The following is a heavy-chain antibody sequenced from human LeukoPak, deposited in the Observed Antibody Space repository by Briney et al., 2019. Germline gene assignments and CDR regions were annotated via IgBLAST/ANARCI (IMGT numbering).Heavy chain of an antibody. V-gene: IGHV5-51*01. CDR2: IYPGDSDT. D-gene: IGHD3-22*01. CDR1: GYSFTTYW. Sequence: GESLKISCKGSGYSFTTYWIGWVRQMPGKGLEWMGIIYPGDSDTRYSPSFQGQVTISADKSVTTAYLQWSSLKASDTAMYYCARQYSYDSSGFPPDAFDIRGQGTMVTVSS. CDR3: ARQYSYDSSGFPPDAFDI. J-gene: IGHJ3*02.